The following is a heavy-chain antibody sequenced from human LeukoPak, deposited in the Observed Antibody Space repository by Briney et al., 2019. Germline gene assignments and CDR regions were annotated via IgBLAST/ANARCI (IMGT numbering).Heavy chain of an antibody. CDR2: INHSGST. J-gene: IGHJ6*03. Sequence: SETLSLTCTVSGGSVSSSSYSWGWIRQPPGKGLEWIGEINHSGSTNYNSSLKSRVTISVDTSKNQFSLKLSSVTAADTAVYYCARGYYGSGSHCCHMDVWGKGTTITVS. V-gene: IGHV4-39*07. D-gene: IGHD3-10*01. CDR1: GGSVSSSSYS. CDR3: ARGYYGSGSHCCHMDV.